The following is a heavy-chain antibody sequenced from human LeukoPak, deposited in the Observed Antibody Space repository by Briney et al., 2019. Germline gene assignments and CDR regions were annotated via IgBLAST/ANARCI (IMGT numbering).Heavy chain of an antibody. CDR2: ISAYNGNT. CDR1: GYTFTSYG. D-gene: IGHD3-22*01. J-gene: IGHJ3*02. V-gene: IGHV1-18*01. CDR3: AREEVYDSSGYLDAFDI. Sequence: ASVTVSCKASGYTFTSYGISWVRQAPGQGLEWMGWISAYNGNTNYAQKLQGRVTMTTDTSTSTAYMELRSLRSDDTAVYYCAREEVYDSSGYLDAFDIWGQGTMVTVSS.